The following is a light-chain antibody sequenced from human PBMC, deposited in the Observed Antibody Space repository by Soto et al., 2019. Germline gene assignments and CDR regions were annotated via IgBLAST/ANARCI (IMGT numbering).Light chain of an antibody. J-gene: IGKJ1*01. CDR3: QHYNSYPEA. Sequence: PMTQSPSNLSGSVGDRVTITCRASQTISSWLAWYQQKPGKAPKLLIYKASTLKSGVPSRFSGSGSGTEFTLTISSLQPDDFATYYCQHYNSYPEAFGQGTKVDIK. CDR1: QTISSW. CDR2: KAS. V-gene: IGKV1-5*03.